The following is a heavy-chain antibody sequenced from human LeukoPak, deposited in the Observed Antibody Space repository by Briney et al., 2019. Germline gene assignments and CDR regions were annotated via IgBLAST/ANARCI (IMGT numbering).Heavy chain of an antibody. CDR3: ARGQYYYGSGSYYRSDFDY. Sequence: SETLSLTCAVYGGSFSGYHWSWIRQPPGKGLEWIGEINHSGSTNYNPSLKSRVTISVDTSKNQFSLKLSSVTAADTAVYYCARGQYYYGSGSYYRSDFDYWGQGTLVTVSS. CDR2: INHSGST. V-gene: IGHV4-34*01. CDR1: GGSFSGYH. D-gene: IGHD3-10*01. J-gene: IGHJ4*02.